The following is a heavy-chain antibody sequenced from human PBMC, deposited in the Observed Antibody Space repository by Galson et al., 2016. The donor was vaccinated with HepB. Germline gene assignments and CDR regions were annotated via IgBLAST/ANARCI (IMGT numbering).Heavy chain of an antibody. CDR3: ARQGDGEGVGLDY. CDR1: GFPFSSYG. Sequence: LRLSCAASGFPFSSYGMHWVRQAPGKGLEWVAFISYDGSNKKYADSVKGRFTISRDNSKKTLYLQMNSLRAEDTAVYYCARQGDGEGVGLDYWGQGTLVTVSS. D-gene: IGHD3-10*01. V-gene: IGHV3-30*03. CDR2: ISYDGSNK. J-gene: IGHJ4*02.